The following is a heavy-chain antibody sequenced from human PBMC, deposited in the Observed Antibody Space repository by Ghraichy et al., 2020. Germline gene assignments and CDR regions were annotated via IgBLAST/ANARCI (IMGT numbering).Heavy chain of an antibody. J-gene: IGHJ4*02. D-gene: IGHD2-21*02. CDR3: ARRQSDFYYLDD. Sequence: GGSLRLSCAASGFTFSDRYMDWVRQAPGKGLEWVGRIRNRAQSYTTEYAASVRGRFTISRDDSKNSLYLQMNSLKTEDTAVYYCARRQSDFYYLDDWGQGTLVTVSS. V-gene: IGHV3-72*01. CDR2: IRNRAQSYTT. CDR1: GFTFSDRY.